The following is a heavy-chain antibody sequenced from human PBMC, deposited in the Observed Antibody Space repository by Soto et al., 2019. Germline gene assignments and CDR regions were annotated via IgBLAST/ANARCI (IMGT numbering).Heavy chain of an antibody. D-gene: IGHD3-22*01. V-gene: IGHV3-23*01. CDR2: ISGSGGST. Sequence: GGSLRLSCAASGFTFSSYAMSWVRQAPGKGLEWVSAISGSGGSTYYADSVKGRFTISRDNSKNTLYLQMNSLRAEDTAVYYCANQIYYYDSSGYSHDAFDIWGQATMVTVSS. J-gene: IGHJ3*02. CDR1: GFTFSSYA. CDR3: ANQIYYYDSSGYSHDAFDI.